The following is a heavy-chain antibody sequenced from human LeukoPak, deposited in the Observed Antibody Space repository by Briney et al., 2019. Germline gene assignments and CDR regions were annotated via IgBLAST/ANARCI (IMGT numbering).Heavy chain of an antibody. J-gene: IGHJ3*02. CDR1: GGSFSGYY. CDR2: INHSGST. CDR3: AGGESRVDAFDI. V-gene: IGHV4-34*01. Sequence: PSETPSLTXAVYGGSFSGYYWSWIRQPPGKGLEWIGEINHSGSTDYNPSLKSRVTISVDTSKNQFSLKLSSVTAADTAVYYCAGGESRVDAFDIWGQGTMVTVSS.